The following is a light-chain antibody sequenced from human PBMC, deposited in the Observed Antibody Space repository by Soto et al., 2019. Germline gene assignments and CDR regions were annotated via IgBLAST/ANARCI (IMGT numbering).Light chain of an antibody. CDR1: SSDVGGYDY. CDR3: SSFVAGNNCWV. CDR2: EVT. Sequence: QSVLTQPPSASGSPGRSVTISCTGTSSDVGGYDYVSWFQQHPGKAPKLIIYEVTKRPSGVPDRFSASKSGNTASLTVSGLQAEDEADYYCSSFVAGNNCWVFGGGTQLTVL. V-gene: IGLV2-8*01. J-gene: IGLJ3*02.